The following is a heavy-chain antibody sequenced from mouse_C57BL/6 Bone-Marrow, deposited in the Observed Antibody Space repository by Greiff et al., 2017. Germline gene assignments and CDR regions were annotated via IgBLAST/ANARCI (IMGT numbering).Heavy chain of an antibody. Sequence: VQLQQSGAELVRPGTSVKVSCKASGYAFTNYLIEWVKQRPGQGLEWIGVINPGSGGTNYNEKFKGKATLTADTSSSTAYMQPSSLTSEHSAVFFCATIYYDYDLYVIDYWGEGTSLTVSS. D-gene: IGHD2-4*01. CDR2: INPGSGGT. CDR3: ATIYYDYDLYVIDY. CDR1: GYAFTNYL. V-gene: IGHV1-54*01. J-gene: IGHJ4*01.